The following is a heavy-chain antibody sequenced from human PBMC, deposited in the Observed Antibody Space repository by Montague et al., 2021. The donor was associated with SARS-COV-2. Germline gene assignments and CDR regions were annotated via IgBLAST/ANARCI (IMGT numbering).Heavy chain of an antibody. D-gene: IGHD2-2*01. CDR1: GDSVSSNIPT. J-gene: IGHJ4*02. Sequence: CAISGDSVSSNIPTWNWIRQSPSRRLDWLGRTYYRSKWYNDYAESVKSRITIDPDTSKHQFSLHLNSVTPEDTAVYYCARIPVGSKYYFDFWGQGTLVTVSS. CDR3: ARIPVGSKYYFDF. CDR2: TYYRSKWYN. V-gene: IGHV6-1*01.